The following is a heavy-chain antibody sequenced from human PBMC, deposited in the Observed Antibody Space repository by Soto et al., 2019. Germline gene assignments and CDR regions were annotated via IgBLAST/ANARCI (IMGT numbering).Heavy chain of an antibody. CDR3: TTGSVCTSCYNWDYFDY. D-gene: IGHD2-2*02. Sequence: GGSLRLSCEASGFTFSSYAMSWVRQAPGKGLEWVSGISGSGGSTYHADSVKGRFTISRDNAKNTLYLQMNSLRAEDTAVYYCTTGSVCTSCYNWDYFDYWGQGTLVTVSS. J-gene: IGHJ4*02. CDR2: ISGSGGST. V-gene: IGHV3-23*01. CDR1: GFTFSSYA.